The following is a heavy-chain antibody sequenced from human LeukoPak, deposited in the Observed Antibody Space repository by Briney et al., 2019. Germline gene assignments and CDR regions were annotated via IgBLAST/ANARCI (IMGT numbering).Heavy chain of an antibody. Sequence: GGSLRLSCAASGFTVSGTYMSWVRQAPGKGLEWVSVIYSAGDTFSADSVKGRFTISRDNSKNTVYLQMNSLRAEDTAVYYCARGGALEPAALDYWGQGTLVTVSS. CDR1: GFTVSGTY. CDR2: IYSAGDT. J-gene: IGHJ4*02. CDR3: ARGGALEPAALDY. D-gene: IGHD2-2*01. V-gene: IGHV3-53*01.